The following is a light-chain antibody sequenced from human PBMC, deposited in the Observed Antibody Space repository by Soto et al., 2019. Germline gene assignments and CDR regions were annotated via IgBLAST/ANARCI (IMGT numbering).Light chain of an antibody. CDR1: SSNIGNNY. J-gene: IGLJ1*01. CDR3: GTWDSSLSAYV. Sequence: QSVLTQPPSVSAAPGRKVTISCSGSSSNIGNNYVSWYQQLPGTAPKLLIYDNYKRPSGIPVRFSGSKSGTSATLGITGLQTGDEADYYCGTWDSSLSAYVFATGTKVTVL. CDR2: DNY. V-gene: IGLV1-51*01.